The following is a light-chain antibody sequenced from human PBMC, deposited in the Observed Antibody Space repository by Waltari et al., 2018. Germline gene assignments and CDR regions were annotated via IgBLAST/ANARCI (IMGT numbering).Light chain of an antibody. CDR2: GVV. V-gene: IGLV2-23*02. J-gene: IGLJ3*02. CDR3: CSYTDTWV. Sequence: QSALTHPASVSGSPGQSITISCTGPRSDVGSQNLVPWYQQPPGQAPKLLIFGVVKRPLGVSDCFSGSQSGDTASLTISGLQAEDEADYYCCSYTDTWVFGGGTKLTVL. CDR1: RSDVGSQNL.